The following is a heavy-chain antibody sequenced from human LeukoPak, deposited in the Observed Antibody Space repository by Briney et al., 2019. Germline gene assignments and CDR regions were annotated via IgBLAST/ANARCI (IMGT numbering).Heavy chain of an antibody. J-gene: IGHJ6*02. CDR2: INPNSGGT. Sequence: ASVTVSCKASGYTFTGYYMHWVRPAPGQGLEWMGWINPNSGGTNYTQKFQGRVTMTRDTSISTAYMELSRLRSDDTAVYYCARDFRDGSWSYVSFRYGMDVWGQGTTVTVSS. V-gene: IGHV1-2*02. D-gene: IGHD3-10*01. CDR3: ARDFRDGSWSYVSFRYGMDV. CDR1: GYTFTGYY.